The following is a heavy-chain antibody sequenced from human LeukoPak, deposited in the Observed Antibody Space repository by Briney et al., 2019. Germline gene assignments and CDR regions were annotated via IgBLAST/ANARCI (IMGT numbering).Heavy chain of an antibody. D-gene: IGHD2-15*01. J-gene: IGHJ4*02. CDR2: IYSTGDT. V-gene: IGHV4-4*07. Sequence: PSETLSLTRTVSGGSISSFYWSWIRQPAGQGLEWIGRIYSTGDTNYNPALKSRVTMSVDTSKNQFSLKLSSVTAADTAVYYCARALGIYCSGGSCYFDYWGQGTLVTVSS. CDR1: GGSISSFY. CDR3: ARALGIYCSGGSCYFDY.